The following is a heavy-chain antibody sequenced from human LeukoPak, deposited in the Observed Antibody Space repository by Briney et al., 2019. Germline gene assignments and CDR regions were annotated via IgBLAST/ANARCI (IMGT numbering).Heavy chain of an antibody. CDR1: GLTVSRNY. V-gene: IGHV3-53*05. CDR2: IYSGGST. J-gene: IGHJ4*02. CDR3: ATSAGGSGYGIYFDY. Sequence: GGSLRLSCAASGLTVSRNYMSWVRQAPGKGLESVSVIYSGGSTYYAESVRGRFTISRDNSKNTLYLQMNSLRAEDTAVYYCATSAGGSGYGIYFDYWGQGTLVTVSS. D-gene: IGHD5-12*01.